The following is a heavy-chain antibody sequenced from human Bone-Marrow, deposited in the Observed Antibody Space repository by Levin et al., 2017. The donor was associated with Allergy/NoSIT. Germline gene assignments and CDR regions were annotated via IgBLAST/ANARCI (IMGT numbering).Heavy chain of an antibody. V-gene: IGHV4-59*01. J-gene: IGHJ4*02. CDR3: ASITHSDDDSSDYDPGYYFDV. CDR1: GGSIRNFY. D-gene: IGHD3-22*01. Sequence: SETLSLTCTVSGGSIRNFYWSWTRQPPGKRLEWIGYIYYSGSTNYNPSLQSRVTISVDTSKNQFSLKLTSVTAADTAVYYCASITHSDDDSSDYDPGYYFDVWGQGALVTVSS. CDR2: IYYSGST.